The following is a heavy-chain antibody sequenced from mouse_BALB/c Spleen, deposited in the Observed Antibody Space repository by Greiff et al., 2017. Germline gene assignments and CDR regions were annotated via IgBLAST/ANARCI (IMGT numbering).Heavy chain of an antibody. J-gene: IGHJ4*01. D-gene: IGHD2-1*01. CDR1: GFNIKDTY. CDR2: IDPANGNT. CDR3: ARVQGNPLAMDY. Sequence: EVQLQESGAELVKPGASVKLSCTASGFNIKDTYMHWVKQRPEQGLEWIGRIDPANGNTKYDPKFQGKATITADTSSNTAYLQLSSLTSEDTAVYYCARVQGNPLAMDYWGQGTSVTVSS. V-gene: IGHV14-3*02.